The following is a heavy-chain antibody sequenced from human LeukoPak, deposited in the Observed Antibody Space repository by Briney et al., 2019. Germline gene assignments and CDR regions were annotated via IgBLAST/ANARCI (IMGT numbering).Heavy chain of an antibody. J-gene: IGHJ4*02. Sequence: SVKVSCKASGGTFSGYAISWVRQAPGQGLEWMGGIIPIFGTANYAQKFQGRVTITADESTSTAYMELSSLRSEDTAVYYCARSGKDNWNDGFVWYFDYWGRGTLVTVSS. CDR1: GGTFSGYA. CDR2: IIPIFGTA. CDR3: ARSGKDNWNDGFVWYFDY. V-gene: IGHV1-69*13. D-gene: IGHD1-1*01.